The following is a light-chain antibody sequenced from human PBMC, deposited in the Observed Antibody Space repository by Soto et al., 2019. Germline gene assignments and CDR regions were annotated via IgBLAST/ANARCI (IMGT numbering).Light chain of an antibody. J-gene: IGKJ1*01. CDR3: QQYETFSGP. Sequence: IQMTQSPSTLSASLGYTVTVTCRASQSVSGWWAWYQQKPGEAPKLLIYDASALPSGVPSRFSGSGSGKKFTLTTASMQPDDFAIYYCQQYETFSGPFGQGTKV. V-gene: IGKV1-5*01. CDR2: DAS. CDR1: QSVSGW.